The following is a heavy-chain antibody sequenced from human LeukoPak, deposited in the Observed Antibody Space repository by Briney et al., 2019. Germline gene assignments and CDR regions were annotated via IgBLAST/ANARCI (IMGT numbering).Heavy chain of an antibody. Sequence: GGSLRLSCAASGFTFSNYEMNWVRQAPGKGLEWISYIRNSGPTIYYADSVKGRFTISRDNAKNTLYLQMNSLRADDTAVYYCARGGSGIDYWGQGTLVTVSS. V-gene: IGHV3-48*03. CDR2: IRNSGPTI. J-gene: IGHJ4*02. CDR1: GFTFSNYE. D-gene: IGHD2-15*01. CDR3: ARGGSGIDY.